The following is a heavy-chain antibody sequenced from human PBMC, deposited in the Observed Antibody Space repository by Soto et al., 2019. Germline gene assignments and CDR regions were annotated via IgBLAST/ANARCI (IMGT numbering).Heavy chain of an antibody. CDR2: VYYSGNT. D-gene: IGHD1-20*01. Sequence: QLHLQESGPGLVKPSETLSLTCTVSGGSISSTSYYWGWIRQPPGKGLEWIGSVYYSGNTYYNPSLKSRVTISVDTSKTQFSLKLSSVTAADTAVYYCANEHKPGLTGTTGGWFDPWGQGTLVTVSS. CDR3: ANEHKPGLTGTTGGWFDP. V-gene: IGHV4-39*01. J-gene: IGHJ5*02. CDR1: GGSISSTSYY.